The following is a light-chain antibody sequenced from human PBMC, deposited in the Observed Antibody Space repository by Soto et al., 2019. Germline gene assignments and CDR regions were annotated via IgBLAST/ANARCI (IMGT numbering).Light chain of an antibody. V-gene: IGLV1-40*01. J-gene: IGLJ3*02. Sequence: QSALTQPPSVSGAPGQRVTISCTGSSSNIGAGYDLQWYQQLPGTAPKLLIYANNNRPSGVPDRFSGSKSGASASLAITGLQAEDEADYYCQSYDSSLSGSVFGGGTQLTVL. CDR1: SSNIGAGYD. CDR2: ANN. CDR3: QSYDSSLSGSV.